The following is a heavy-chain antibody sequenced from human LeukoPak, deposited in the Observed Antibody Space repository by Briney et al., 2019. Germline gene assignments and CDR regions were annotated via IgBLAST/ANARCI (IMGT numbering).Heavy chain of an antibody. CDR3: AREKIRGVIPDAFDI. CDR2: ISYDGSNK. V-gene: IGHV3-30*04. CDR1: GFTFSSYA. Sequence: PGGSLRLSCAASGFTFSSYAMHWVRQAPGKGLEWVAVISYDGSNKYYADSVKGRFTISRDNSKNTLYLQMNSLRAEDTAVYYCAREKIRGVIPDAFDIWGQGTMVTVS. J-gene: IGHJ3*02. D-gene: IGHD3-10*01.